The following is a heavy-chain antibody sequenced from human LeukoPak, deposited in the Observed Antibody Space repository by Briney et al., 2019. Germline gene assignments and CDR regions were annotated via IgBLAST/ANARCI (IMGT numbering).Heavy chain of an antibody. CDR1: GFPFSSYS. CDR2: ISSSSSYI. CDR3: ASVGSSGLFGP. V-gene: IGHV3-21*01. D-gene: IGHD6-6*01. J-gene: IGHJ5*02. Sequence: GRSLRLSCAASGFPFSSYSMNWVRQAPGKGLEWVSSISSSSSYIYYADSVKGRFTISRDNAKNSLYLQMNGLRAEDTAVYYCASVGSSGLFGPWGQGTLVTVSS.